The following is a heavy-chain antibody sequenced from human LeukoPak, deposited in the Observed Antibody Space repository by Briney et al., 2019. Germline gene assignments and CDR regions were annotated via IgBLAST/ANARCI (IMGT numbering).Heavy chain of an antibody. CDR3: ARDSNWGAPPLDS. D-gene: IGHD7-27*01. V-gene: IGHV3-7*01. J-gene: IGHJ4*02. Sequence: QAGGSLRLSCAASGFTVSSNYMSWVRQAPGKGLEWVANINQDGSQKYYVDSVKGRFTISRDNAKSSVYLQMNSLRAEDTAVYYCARDSNWGAPPLDSWGQGTLVTVSS. CDR1: GFTVSSNY. CDR2: INQDGSQK.